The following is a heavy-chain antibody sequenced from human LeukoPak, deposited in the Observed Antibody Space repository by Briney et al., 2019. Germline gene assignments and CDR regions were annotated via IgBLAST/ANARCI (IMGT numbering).Heavy chain of an antibody. V-gene: IGHV3-48*01. D-gene: IGHD4-11*01. CDR1: GFTFSSYS. J-gene: IGHJ3*02. Sequence: GGSLRLSCAASGFTFSSYSMNWVRQAPGKGLEWVSYISSSSSTIYYADSVKGRFTISRDNAKNSLYLQMNSLRAEDTAVYYCAREHYRNAFDIWGQGTMVTVSS. CDR3: AREHYRNAFDI. CDR2: ISSSSSTI.